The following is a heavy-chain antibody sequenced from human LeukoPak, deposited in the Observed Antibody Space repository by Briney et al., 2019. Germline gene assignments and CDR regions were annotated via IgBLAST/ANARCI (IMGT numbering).Heavy chain of an antibody. CDR2: ISSGSNYI. CDR3: ARDWCDY. CDR1: GFTFSGYS. Sequence: GGSLRLSCAASGFTFSGYSVNWVRQAPGKGLEWVSSISSGSNYIYYADSVKGRFTVSRDNAKNSLYLQMNSLRAEDTAVYYCARDWCDYWGQGTLVTVSS. J-gene: IGHJ4*02. D-gene: IGHD2-15*01. V-gene: IGHV3-21*01.